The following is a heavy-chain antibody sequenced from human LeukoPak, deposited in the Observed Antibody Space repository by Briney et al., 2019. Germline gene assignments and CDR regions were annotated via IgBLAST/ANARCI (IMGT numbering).Heavy chain of an antibody. J-gene: IGHJ4*02. CDR2: INANSGGT. CDR1: GYIFTDYA. D-gene: IGHD3-22*01. V-gene: IGHV1-2*02. CDR3: ARDIEGVEDSSAPTHY. Sequence: GASVKVSCKASGYIFTDYAIQWVRQAPGQGLEWMGWINANSGGTNYAQKFQGRVTMTRDTSISTAYMELSRLRSDDTAVYYCARDIEGVEDSSAPTHYWGQGTLVTVSS.